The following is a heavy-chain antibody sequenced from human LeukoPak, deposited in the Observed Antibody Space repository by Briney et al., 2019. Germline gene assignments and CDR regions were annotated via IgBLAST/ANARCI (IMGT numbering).Heavy chain of an antibody. CDR3: AGGAYGAYLYAFDI. CDR1: GGSFSGYY. D-gene: IGHD4-17*01. J-gene: IGHJ3*02. V-gene: IGHV4-34*01. CDR2: INHSGST. Sequence: PSETLSLTCTVYGGSFSGYYWSWIRQPPGKGLEWIGEINHSGSTNYNPSLKSRVTISVDTSKKQFSLNLSSVTAADTAVYYCAGGAYGAYLYAFDIWGQGTMVTVSS.